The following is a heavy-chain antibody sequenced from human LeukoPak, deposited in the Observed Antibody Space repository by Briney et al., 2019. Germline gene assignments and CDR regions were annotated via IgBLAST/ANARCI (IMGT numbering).Heavy chain of an antibody. J-gene: IGHJ4*02. CDR3: ARDRVGATTNFDY. CDR1: GFTVSSNY. D-gene: IGHD1-26*01. V-gene: IGHV3-53*01. Sequence: PGGSLRLSCAVSGFTVSSNYMSWVRQAPGKGLDWVSVIYSGGNTYYADSVKGRFTISRDNSKNTLYLQMNSLRAEDTAVYYCARDRVGATTNFDYWGQGTLVTVSS. CDR2: IYSGGNT.